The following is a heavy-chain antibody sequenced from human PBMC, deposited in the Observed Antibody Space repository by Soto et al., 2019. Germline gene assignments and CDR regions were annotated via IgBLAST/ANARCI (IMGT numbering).Heavy chain of an antibody. CDR3: ATGLRITMVRGVITYFDY. D-gene: IGHD3-10*01. CDR1: GFTFSSYA. CDR2: ISGSGGST. Sequence: PGGSLRLSCAASGFTFSSYAMSWVRQAPGKGLEWVSAISGSGGSTYYADSVKGRFTISRDNSKNTLYLQMNSLRAEDTAVYYCATGLRITMVRGVITYFDYWGQGTLVTVSS. J-gene: IGHJ4*02. V-gene: IGHV3-23*01.